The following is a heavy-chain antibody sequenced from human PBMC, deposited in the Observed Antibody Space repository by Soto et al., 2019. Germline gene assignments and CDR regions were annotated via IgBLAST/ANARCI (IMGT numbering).Heavy chain of an antibody. CDR1: GFTFTSFA. D-gene: IGHD2-21*02. CDR2: ISGSGGAT. CDR3: AKDAVYGDGLWLVAD. V-gene: IGHV3-23*01. J-gene: IGHJ4*02. Sequence: GGSLRLSCAASGFTFTSFAVSWVRQAPGKGLEWVSAISGSGGATYYADSVKGRFTVSRDNSKNTVYLQMNSLRGEDTAMYYCAKDAVYGDGLWLVADWGQGTLVTVSS.